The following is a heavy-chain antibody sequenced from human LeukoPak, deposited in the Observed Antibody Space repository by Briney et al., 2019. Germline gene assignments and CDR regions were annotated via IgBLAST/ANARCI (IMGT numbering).Heavy chain of an antibody. CDR2: ISSNGGST. V-gene: IGHV3-64D*06. CDR1: GFTFSSYA. CDR3: RKLGVVPAGKGYYYYGMDV. D-gene: IGHD2-2*01. J-gene: IGHJ6*02. Sequence: GGSLRLSCSASGFTFSSYAMHWVRQAPGKVLEHVSAISSNGGSTYYADSVEGRFTISRDNSKNTLYLQMSSLRAEDTAVYYCRKLGVVPAGKGYYYYGMDVWGQGTTVTVSS.